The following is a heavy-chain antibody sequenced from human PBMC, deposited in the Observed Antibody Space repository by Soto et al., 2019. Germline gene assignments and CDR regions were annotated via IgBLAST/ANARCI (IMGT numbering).Heavy chain of an antibody. CDR3: ARDRLGSGTYYYDSSGYWSGMDV. J-gene: IGHJ6*02. CDR2: IKQDGSEK. Sequence: GGSLRLSCAASGFPFSSYWMSWVRQAPGKGLEWVANIKQDGSEKYYVDSVKGRFTISRDNAKNSLYLQMNSLRAEDTAVYYCARDRLGSGTYYYDSSGYWSGMDVWGQGTTVTVSS. V-gene: IGHV3-7*05. D-gene: IGHD3-22*01. CDR1: GFPFSSYW.